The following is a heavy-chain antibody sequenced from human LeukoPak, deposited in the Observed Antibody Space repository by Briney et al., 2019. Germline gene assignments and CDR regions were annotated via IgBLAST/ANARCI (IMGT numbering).Heavy chain of an antibody. CDR1: GFTVSSNY. Sequence: HTGGSLRLSCAASGFTVSSNYMSWVRQAPGKGLEWVSVIYSGGSTYYADSVKGRFTISRDNSKNTLYLQMNSLRAEDTAVYYCARDRLGGDYSDYWGQGTLVTVSS. CDR3: ARDRLGGDYSDY. J-gene: IGHJ4*02. D-gene: IGHD3-16*01. V-gene: IGHV3-66*01. CDR2: IYSGGST.